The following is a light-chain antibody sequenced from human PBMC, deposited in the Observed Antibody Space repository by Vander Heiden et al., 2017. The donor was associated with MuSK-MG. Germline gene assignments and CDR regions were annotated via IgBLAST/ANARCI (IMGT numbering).Light chain of an antibody. Sequence: EIVMTQSPATLSVSPGERATLSCRASQSVSGNLAWYQPRPGQASRVLIHAASTRATSLPGRFSWSGFWTDFHFTISSLQSEDFAVYYCQQDDNWPYTFGQGTKVEIK. V-gene: IGKV3-15*01. CDR1: QSVSGN. CDR3: QQDDNWPYT. J-gene: IGKJ2*01. CDR2: AAS.